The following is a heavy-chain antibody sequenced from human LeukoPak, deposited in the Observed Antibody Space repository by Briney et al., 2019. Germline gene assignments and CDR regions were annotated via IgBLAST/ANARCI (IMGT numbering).Heavy chain of an antibody. CDR3: TRVGYIDEGIDY. CDR1: GFTVNNNY. CDR2: IKQDGSKK. Sequence: PGGSLRLSCAASGFTVNNNYMTWVRQAPGKGLEWVANIKQDGSKKSYVDSVKGRFTISRDNAKNSLYLQMNSLRAEDTAIYYCTRVGYIDEGIDYWGQGTLVTVSS. D-gene: IGHD5-24*01. J-gene: IGHJ4*02. V-gene: IGHV3-7*04.